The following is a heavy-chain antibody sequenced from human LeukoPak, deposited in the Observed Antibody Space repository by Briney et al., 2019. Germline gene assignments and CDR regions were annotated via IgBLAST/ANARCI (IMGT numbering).Heavy chain of an antibody. CDR2: ISSSGSTI. J-gene: IGHJ4*02. D-gene: IGHD2-8*01. CDR1: GFTFSSYE. V-gene: IGHV3-48*03. CDR3: AKAYRDFGYCTNGVCWGAFDY. Sequence: GGSLRLSCAASGFTFSSYEMNWVRQAPGKGLEWVSYISSSGSTIYYADSVKGRFPISRDNAKNSLYLQMNSLRAEDTAVYYCAKAYRDFGYCTNGVCWGAFDYWGQGTLVTVSS.